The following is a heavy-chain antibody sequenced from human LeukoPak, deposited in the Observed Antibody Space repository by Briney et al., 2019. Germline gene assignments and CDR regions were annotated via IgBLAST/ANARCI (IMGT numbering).Heavy chain of an antibody. D-gene: IGHD3-22*01. CDR3: AGSSSGYLIDY. J-gene: IGHJ4*02. CDR1: GGTFSSYA. V-gene: IGHV1-69*05. Sequence: ASVKVSCKASGGTFSSYAISWVRQAPGQGLECMGSIIPIFGTANYAQKFQGKVTITTDESTSTAYMELSSVRSEDTAVYYCAGSSSGYLIDYWGQGTLVTVSS. CDR2: IIPIFGTA.